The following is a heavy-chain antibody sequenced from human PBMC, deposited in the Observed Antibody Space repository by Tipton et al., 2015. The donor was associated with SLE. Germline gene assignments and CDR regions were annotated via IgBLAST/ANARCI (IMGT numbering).Heavy chain of an antibody. CDR2: ISGSGGST. Sequence: SLRLSCAASGFTFSSYAMSWVRQAPGKGLEWVSAISGSGGSTDYADSVKGRFTISRDNSKNTLYLQMNSLRSDDTAVYYCARLMVRGAYAFDMWGQGTLVTVSS. V-gene: IGHV3-23*01. CDR3: ARLMVRGAYAFDM. CDR1: GFTFSSYA. J-gene: IGHJ3*02. D-gene: IGHD3-10*01.